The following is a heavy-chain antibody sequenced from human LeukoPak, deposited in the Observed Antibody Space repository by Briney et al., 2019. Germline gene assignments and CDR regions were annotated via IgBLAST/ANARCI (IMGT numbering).Heavy chain of an antibody. J-gene: IGHJ4*02. CDR1: GGSITSSHW. CDR2: IHHSETT. V-gene: IGHV4-4*02. D-gene: IGHD3-10*01. Sequence: PSETLSLTCDVSGGSITSSHWWTWIRQPPGKGLEWVGEIHHSETTNYNSSLKSRVTISRDTSKNHYSLKLSSVTATDTAVYYCARDQTYSGSGIYTYFDYWGQGILVTVSS. CDR3: ARDQTYSGSGIYTYFDY.